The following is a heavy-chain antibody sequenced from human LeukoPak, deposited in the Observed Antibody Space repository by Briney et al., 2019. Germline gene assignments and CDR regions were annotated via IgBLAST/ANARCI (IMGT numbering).Heavy chain of an antibody. CDR1: GFPFSRYA. V-gene: IGHV3-23*01. D-gene: IGHD2/OR15-2a*01. CDR3: AKQVSCDTTTCYSGMPPDY. J-gene: IGHJ4*02. Sequence: GGSLRLFCAASGFPFSRYAMSWVRQTPERGLEWVSVISGSDGSRYYADSVKGRFTISRDDSRNTVYLQMNSLRAEDTAVYYCAKQVSCDTTTCYSGMPPDYWGQGTLVTVSS. CDR2: ISGSDGSR.